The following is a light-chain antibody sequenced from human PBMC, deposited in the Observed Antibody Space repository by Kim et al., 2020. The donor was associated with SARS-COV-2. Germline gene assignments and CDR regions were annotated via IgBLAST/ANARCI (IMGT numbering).Light chain of an antibody. CDR1: QSVGSN. CDR2: GSS. V-gene: IGKV3-15*01. Sequence: EVVMTQSPATLSVSPGERATLSCRASQSVGSNLAWYQQKPGQAPRLLIYGSSTRATGSPARFSGSGSGTEFTLTISSLQSDDFVVYYCQQDNSWPITFGQGTRLEIK. CDR3: QQDNSWPIT. J-gene: IGKJ5*01.